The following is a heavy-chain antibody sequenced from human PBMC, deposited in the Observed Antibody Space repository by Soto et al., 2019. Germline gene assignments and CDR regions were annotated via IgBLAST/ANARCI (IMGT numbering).Heavy chain of an antibody. CDR3: ARGYSSSYPPYYYYMDV. J-gene: IGHJ6*03. Sequence: ASVKVSCKASGYTFTGYYMHWVRQAPGQGLEWMGWINPNSGGTNYAQKFQGWVTMTRDTSISTAYMELSRLRSDDTAVYYCARGYSSSYPPYYYYMDVWGKGTTVTVSS. V-gene: IGHV1-2*04. CDR1: GYTFTGYY. CDR2: INPNSGGT. D-gene: IGHD6-6*01.